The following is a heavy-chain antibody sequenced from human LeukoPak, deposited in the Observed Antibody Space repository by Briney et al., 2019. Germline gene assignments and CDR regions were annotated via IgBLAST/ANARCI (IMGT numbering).Heavy chain of an antibody. J-gene: IGHJ6*02. D-gene: IGHD5-12*01. CDR3: ARDSGYDLNGMDV. Sequence: QPGGSLRLSCAASGFTFSSYGMHWVRQAPGKGLEWVAVIWYDGSNKYYADSVKGRFTISRDNSKNTLYLQMNSLRAEDTAVYYCARDSGYDLNGMDVWGQGTAVTVSS. CDR1: GFTFSSYG. V-gene: IGHV3-33*01. CDR2: IWYDGSNK.